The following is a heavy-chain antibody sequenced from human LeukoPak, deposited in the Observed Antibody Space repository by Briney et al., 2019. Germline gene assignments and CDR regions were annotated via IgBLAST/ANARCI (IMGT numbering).Heavy chain of an antibody. Sequence: ASVKVSCKASGGTFSSYAISWVRQAPGQGLEWMGRIIPIFGTANYAQKFQGRVTITTDESTSTAYTELSSLRSEDTAVYYCARVSTGDINWFDPWGQGTLVTVSS. J-gene: IGHJ5*02. CDR2: IIPIFGTA. D-gene: IGHD7-27*01. CDR1: GGTFSSYA. CDR3: ARVSTGDINWFDP. V-gene: IGHV1-69*05.